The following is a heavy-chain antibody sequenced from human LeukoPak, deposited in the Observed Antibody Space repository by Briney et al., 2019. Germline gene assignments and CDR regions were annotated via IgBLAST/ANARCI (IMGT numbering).Heavy chain of an antibody. J-gene: IGHJ4*02. D-gene: IGHD5-24*01. CDR2: INHSGST. Sequence: SETLSLTCAVYGGSFSGYYWSWIRQPPGKGLEWVGEINHSGSTNYNPSLKSRVTISVDTSKNQFSLKLSSVTAADTAVYYCARAHRDGYKCRFDYWGQGTLVTVSS. CDR3: ARAHRDGYKCRFDY. CDR1: GGSFSGYY. V-gene: IGHV4-34*01.